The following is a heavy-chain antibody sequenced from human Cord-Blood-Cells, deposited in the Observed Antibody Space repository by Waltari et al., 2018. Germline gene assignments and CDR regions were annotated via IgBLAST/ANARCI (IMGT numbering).Heavy chain of an antibody. Sequence: EVQLVESGGGLVQPGGSLRLSCAASGFTFSSYDMHWVLQATGKGLEWVSAIGTAGDTYYPGTVKGRFTISRENAKNSLYLQMNSLRAGDAAVYYCARGRYSYGYYYGMDVWGQGTTVTVSS. V-gene: IGHV3-13*01. CDR2: IGTAGDT. CDR1: GFTFSSYD. J-gene: IGHJ6*02. CDR3: ARGRYSYGYYYGMDV. D-gene: IGHD5-18*01.